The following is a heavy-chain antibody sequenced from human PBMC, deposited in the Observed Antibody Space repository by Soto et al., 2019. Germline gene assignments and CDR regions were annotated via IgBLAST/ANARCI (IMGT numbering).Heavy chain of an antibody. CDR1: GFTFSAFE. CDR2: IYNSGSTM. CDR3: ARESGGTGLDV. J-gene: IGHJ6*02. V-gene: IGHV3-48*03. D-gene: IGHD1-1*01. Sequence: GGSLRLSCAASGFTFSAFEMNWVRQAPGKGLEWLSYIYNSGSTMTYADSVKGRFAISRDNAKNSLYLEMYSLRAEDTAVYYCARESGGTGLDVWGQGTTVTAP.